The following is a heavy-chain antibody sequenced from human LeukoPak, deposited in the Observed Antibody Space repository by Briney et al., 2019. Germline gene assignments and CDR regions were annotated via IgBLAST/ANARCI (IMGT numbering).Heavy chain of an antibody. CDR2: ISGSGGST. V-gene: IGHV3-23*01. CDR3: ARVVGGRIVGTVDY. D-gene: IGHD1-26*01. CDR1: GFTFSSYA. Sequence: PGGSLRLSCAASGFTFSSYAMSWVRQAPGKGLEWVSAISGSGGSTYYADSVKGRFTISRDSAKNSLYLQMNSLRAEDTALYYCARVVGGRIVGTVDYWGQGTLVTVSS. J-gene: IGHJ4*02.